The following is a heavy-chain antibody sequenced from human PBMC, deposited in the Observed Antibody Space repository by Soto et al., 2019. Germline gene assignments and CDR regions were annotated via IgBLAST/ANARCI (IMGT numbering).Heavy chain of an antibody. J-gene: IGHJ4*02. CDR3: ATAEVDY. Sequence: PGGSLRLSCAVAGYTFVNHWMHWVRQAPGKGLEWVSRMNSDGSIINYADSVKGRFTVSRDNAKNTLYLQMNSLRVEDTAVYYCATAEVDYWGPGTLVTVSS. V-gene: IGHV3-74*01. CDR1: GYTFVNHW. CDR2: MNSDGSII.